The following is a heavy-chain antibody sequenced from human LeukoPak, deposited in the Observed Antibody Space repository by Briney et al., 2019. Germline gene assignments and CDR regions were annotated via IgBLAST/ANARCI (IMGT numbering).Heavy chain of an antibody. CDR2: ISGSGGST. CDR1: GFTFSSYA. CDR3: AKGQHHPEGAFDI. V-gene: IGHV3-23*01. J-gene: IGHJ3*02. Sequence: GGSLRLSCAASGFTFSSYAMGWVRQAPGKGLEWVSAISGSGGSTYYADSVKGRFTISRDNSKNTLYLQMNSLRAEDTAVYYCAKGQHHPEGAFDIWGQGTMVTVSS. D-gene: IGHD6-13*01.